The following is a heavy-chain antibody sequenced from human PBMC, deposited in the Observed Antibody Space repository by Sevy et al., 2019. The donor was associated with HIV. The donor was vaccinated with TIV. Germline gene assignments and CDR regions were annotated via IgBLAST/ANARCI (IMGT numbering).Heavy chain of an antibody. Sequence: SETLSLTCSVSGGSISSYFWTWVRQSPGKGLEWIGNIYFTGNTDYSPSLKSRVTLSLDTSKSQFPPTLKSVTAADTAIYFCARDSTTRPRVLDYWGQGTLVTVSS. D-gene: IGHD1-1*01. V-gene: IGHV4-59*01. J-gene: IGHJ4*02. CDR1: GGSISSYF. CDR2: IYFTGNT. CDR3: ARDSTTRPRVLDY.